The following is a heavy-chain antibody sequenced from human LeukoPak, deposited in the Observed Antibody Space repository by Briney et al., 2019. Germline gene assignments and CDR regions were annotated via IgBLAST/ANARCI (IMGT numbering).Heavy chain of an antibody. CDR1: GGSFSGYY. J-gene: IGHJ6*03. CDR2: INHSGST. CDR3: ARSRTPAAIRYYYYMDV. Sequence: SETLSLTCAVYGGSFSGYYWSWIRQPPGKGLEWIGEINHSGSTNYNPSLKSRVTISVDTSKNQFSLKLSSVTAADTAVYYCARSRTPAAIRYYYYMDVWGKGTTVTISS. V-gene: IGHV4-34*01. D-gene: IGHD2-2*01.